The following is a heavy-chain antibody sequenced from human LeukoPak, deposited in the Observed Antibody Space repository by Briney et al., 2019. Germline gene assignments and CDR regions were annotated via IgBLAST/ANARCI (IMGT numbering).Heavy chain of an antibody. Sequence: SETLSLTCTVSGGSISSGGYYWSWIRQQPGKGLEWIGYIYYSGSTYYNPSLKSRVTISVDTSKNQFSLRLTSVTAADTAVYYRARVQVGFFDYWGQGTLVTVSS. CDR3: ARVQVGFFDY. D-gene: IGHD1-26*01. CDR2: IYYSGST. V-gene: IGHV4-31*03. J-gene: IGHJ4*02. CDR1: GGSISSGGYY.